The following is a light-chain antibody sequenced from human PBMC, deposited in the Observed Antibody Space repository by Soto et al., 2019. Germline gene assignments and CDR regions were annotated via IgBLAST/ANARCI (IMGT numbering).Light chain of an antibody. Sequence: QSVLTQPPSVSGAPGQRVTISCTGSSSNIGADFEVNWYQQLPGRAPKLLIYDNTNRASGVPDRFSGSKSGTSASLAITGLQAGDEADYYCQSYDSSLSGSVLFGGGTKLTVL. CDR1: SSNIGADFE. CDR2: DNT. CDR3: QSYDSSLSGSVL. J-gene: IGLJ2*01. V-gene: IGLV1-40*01.